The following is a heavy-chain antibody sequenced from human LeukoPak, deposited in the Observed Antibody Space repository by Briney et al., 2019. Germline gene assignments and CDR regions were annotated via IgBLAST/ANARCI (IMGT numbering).Heavy chain of an antibody. J-gene: IGHJ1*01. CDR3: ATACRDQWLVQSVYFQH. Sequence: PSETLSLTCTVSGGSISSSSYYWGWIRQPPGKGLEWIGSIYYSGSTYYNPSLKSRVTISVDTSKNQFSLKLSSVTAADTAVYYCATACRDQWLVQSVYFQHWGQGTLVTVSS. CDR1: GGSISSSSYY. CDR2: IYYSGST. V-gene: IGHV4-39*01. D-gene: IGHD6-19*01.